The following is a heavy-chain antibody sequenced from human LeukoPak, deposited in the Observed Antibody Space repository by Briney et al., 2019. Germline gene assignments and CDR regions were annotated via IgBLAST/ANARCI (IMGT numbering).Heavy chain of an antibody. D-gene: IGHD2-2*01. CDR3: ARDTVAYCSSTSCYGDWFDP. V-gene: IGHV4-31*03. Sequence: SQTLSLTCTVSGGSISSGGYYWSWIRQHPGKGLEWIGYIYYSGSTYYNPSLKSRVTISVDTSKNQFSLKLSSVTAADTAVYYCARDTVAYCSSTSCYGDWFDPWGQGTLVTVSS. J-gene: IGHJ5*02. CDR1: GGSISSGGYY. CDR2: IYYSGST.